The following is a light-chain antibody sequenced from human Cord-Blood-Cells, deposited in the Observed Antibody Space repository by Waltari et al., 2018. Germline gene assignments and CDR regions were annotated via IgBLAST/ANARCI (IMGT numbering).Light chain of an antibody. J-gene: IGLJ2*01. CDR2: GKN. CDR3: NSRDSSGNHLVV. V-gene: IGLV3-19*01. Sequence: SSELTQYPAVSVALGQTVRITCQGDSLRSYYASWYQRKPGQTPVLVIYGKNNRPSGIPDRFSGSSSGNTASLTITGAQAEDVADYYCNSRDSSGNHLVVFGGGTKLTVL. CDR1: SLRSYY.